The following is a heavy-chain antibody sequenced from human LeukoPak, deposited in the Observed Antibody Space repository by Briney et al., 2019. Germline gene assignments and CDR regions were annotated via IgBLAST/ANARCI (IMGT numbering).Heavy chain of an antibody. CDR1: GASISGSGYY. V-gene: IGHV4-39*01. Sequence: SETLSLTCAVSGASISGSGYYLGWIRQPPGKGLEWIGNIYYTGNTYYNASLQSRVTISIDTSKNQFSLRLNSVTAADTAMYYCAKSGGYGLIDYWGQGALVTVSS. CDR3: AKSGGYGLIDY. D-gene: IGHD1-26*01. J-gene: IGHJ4*02. CDR2: IYYTGNT.